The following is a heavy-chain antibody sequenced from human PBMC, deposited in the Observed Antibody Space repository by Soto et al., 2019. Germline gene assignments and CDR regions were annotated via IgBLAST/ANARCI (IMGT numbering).Heavy chain of an antibody. Sequence: ASVKVSCKASGYTFTGYYMHWVRQAPGQGLEWMGWINPNSGGTNYAQKFQGWVTMTRDTSISTAYMELSRLRSDDTAVYYCARDKRGVPAATVGYYYYMDVWGKGTTVTVSS. V-gene: IGHV1-2*04. CDR1: GYTFTGYY. CDR3: ARDKRGVPAATVGYYYYMDV. D-gene: IGHD2-2*01. CDR2: INPNSGGT. J-gene: IGHJ6*03.